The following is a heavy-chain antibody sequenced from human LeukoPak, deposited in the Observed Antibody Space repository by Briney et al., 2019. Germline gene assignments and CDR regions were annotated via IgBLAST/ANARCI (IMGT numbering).Heavy chain of an antibody. Sequence: GGSLGLSCAGSGFIFNNYAMHWVRQPPGKGLEWVSGISWNSGSIDYADSVKGRFTISRDNAKNSLYLQMNSLRVEDTAFYYCAKDNRRHYTSGPNPDSLHWGQGALVTVS. CDR1: GFIFNNYA. CDR2: ISWNSGSI. V-gene: IGHV3-9*01. D-gene: IGHD6-19*01. CDR3: AKDNRRHYTSGPNPDSLH. J-gene: IGHJ4*02.